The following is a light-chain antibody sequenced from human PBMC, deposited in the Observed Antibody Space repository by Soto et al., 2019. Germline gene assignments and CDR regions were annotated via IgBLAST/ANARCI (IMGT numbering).Light chain of an antibody. CDR2: LGS. CDR3: MQALQTPWT. V-gene: IGKV2-28*01. CDR1: QSLLHTNGYTY. Sequence: DIVMTQSPLSLPVTPGEPAPISCRSGQSLLHTNGYTYLDWYLQKPGQSPQLLIYLGSTRASGVPDRFSGSGSGTDFTLKISRVEAEDVGVYYCMQALQTPWTFGQGTKLEIK. J-gene: IGKJ2*02.